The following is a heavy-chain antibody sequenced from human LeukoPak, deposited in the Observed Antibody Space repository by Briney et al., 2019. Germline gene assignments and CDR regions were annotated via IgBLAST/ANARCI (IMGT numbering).Heavy chain of an antibody. CDR1: GGSISSYY. D-gene: IGHD4-17*01. Sequence: SETLSLTCTDSGGSISSYYWSWIRQPPGKGLEWIGYIYYSGSTNYNPSLKSRVTISVDTSKNQFSLKLSSVTAADTAVYYCARDTLYGDFQFDYWGQGTLVTVSS. CDR3: ARDTLYGDFQFDY. J-gene: IGHJ4*02. CDR2: IYYSGST. V-gene: IGHV4-59*01.